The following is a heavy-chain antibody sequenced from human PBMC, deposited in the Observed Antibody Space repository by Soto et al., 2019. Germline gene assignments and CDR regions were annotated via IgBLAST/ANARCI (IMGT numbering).Heavy chain of an antibody. CDR1: GYSFTDYH. CDR3: ARGDSTDCSNGVCSFFYNHDMDV. J-gene: IGHJ6*02. D-gene: IGHD2-8*01. V-gene: IGHV1-2*04. CDR2: INPKSGGT. Sequence: ASVKVSCKASGYSFTDYHIHWVRQAPGQGLEWLGRINPKSGGTSTAQKFQGWVTMTTDTSISTASMELTRLTSVDTAIYYCARGDSTDCSNGVCSFFYNHDMDVWGQGTTVT.